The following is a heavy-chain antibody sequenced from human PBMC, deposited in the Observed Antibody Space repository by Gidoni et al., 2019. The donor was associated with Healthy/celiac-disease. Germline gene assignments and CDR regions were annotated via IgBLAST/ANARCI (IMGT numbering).Heavy chain of an antibody. Sequence: QVQLQESGPGLVKPSQTLSLTCTVSGGSISSGGYYWSWIRQHPGKGLEWIGYIYYSGSTYYNPSLKSRVTISVDTSKNQFSLKLSSVTAADTAVYYCARETPLYGSGSYSDYWGQGTLVTVSS. J-gene: IGHJ4*02. CDR3: ARETPLYGSGSYSDY. CDR2: IYYSGST. CDR1: GGSISSGGYY. D-gene: IGHD3-10*01. V-gene: IGHV4-31*03.